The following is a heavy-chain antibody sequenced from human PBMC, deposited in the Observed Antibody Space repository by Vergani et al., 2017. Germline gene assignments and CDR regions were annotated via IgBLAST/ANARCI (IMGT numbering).Heavy chain of an antibody. CDR3: ARGASYFDSGGYADT. D-gene: IGHD3-22*01. V-gene: IGHV1-69*13. CDR1: GDTFSNYA. CDR2: MIPTFDSK. Sequence: QVQLVQSGAEVKKPGSSVTVSCKASGDTFSNYAITWVRQAPGQGLQWMGRMIPTFDSKNYAPRFQGRVTLTADASASTAYMELTSLTSEDTAVYFCARGASYFDSGGYADTWGQGTLVTVSS. J-gene: IGHJ5*02.